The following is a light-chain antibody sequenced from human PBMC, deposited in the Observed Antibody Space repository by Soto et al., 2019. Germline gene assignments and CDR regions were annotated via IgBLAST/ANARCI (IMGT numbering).Light chain of an antibody. CDR3: FSYSTSRARI. Sequence: QSALTQPASVSGSPGQSITISCTGTRSDVGGYNYVSWYKQNPGKAPKLVIYDVSHRPSGVSNRFFGSKSGNTASLTISGLQAEDEADYYCFSYSTSRARIFGGGTKLTFL. V-gene: IGLV2-14*01. CDR2: DVS. J-gene: IGLJ2*01. CDR1: RSDVGGYNY.